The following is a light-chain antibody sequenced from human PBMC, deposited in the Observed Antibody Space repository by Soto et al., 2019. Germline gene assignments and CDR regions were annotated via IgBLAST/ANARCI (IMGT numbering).Light chain of an antibody. V-gene: IGKV1-33*01. Sequence: DLQMPQSPSSLSASVGDRVTITCQASQDISKYLNWYQQKPGKAPKLLIYDAFNLETGVPSRFSVCGSGTYFTLTINSLQSEDSAKYYCQQYKSHHSFGPGNKVHIK. CDR1: QDISKY. CDR3: QQYKSHHS. CDR2: DAF. J-gene: IGKJ3*01.